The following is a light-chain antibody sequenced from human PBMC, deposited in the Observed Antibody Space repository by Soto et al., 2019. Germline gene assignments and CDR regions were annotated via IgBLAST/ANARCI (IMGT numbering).Light chain of an antibody. CDR3: QHYGAAPIT. V-gene: IGKV3-20*01. J-gene: IGKJ5*01. CDR2: GAS. CDR1: QSVGGN. Sequence: DIVLTQYPGSMSLCAGDRATLSCRASQSVGGNVAWYQQIPGQPPKLLIFGASSRATGITDKFSGSGSGTDFTLTISRLEPADFALYYCQHYGAAPITSAQRARLEI.